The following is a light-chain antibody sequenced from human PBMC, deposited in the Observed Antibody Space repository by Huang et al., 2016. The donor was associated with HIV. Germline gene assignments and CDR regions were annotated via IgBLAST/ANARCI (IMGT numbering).Light chain of an antibody. Sequence: DIVMTQSPLTLTVSPGDSASISCSSNQSLLYTNGYNYLDWYVQKTGQSPQILMYCVSHRPSGVPDRFSVTGSGTNFTLRISSVEAEDVGVYYCMQTLQIPITFGQGTRLEIK. V-gene: IGKV2-28*01. CDR2: CVS. CDR1: QSLLYTNGYNY. J-gene: IGKJ5*01. CDR3: MQTLQIPIT.